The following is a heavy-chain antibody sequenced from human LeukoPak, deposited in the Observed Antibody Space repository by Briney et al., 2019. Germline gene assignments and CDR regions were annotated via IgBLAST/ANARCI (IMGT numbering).Heavy chain of an antibody. CDR3: AKEYCSSTSCYITGDY. V-gene: IGHV3-30*02. D-gene: IGHD2-2*02. J-gene: IGHJ4*02. Sequence: GGSLRLSCAASGFTVSSYGMHWVRQAPGKGLEWVAFIRNDGSNKYYADSGKGRFTISRDNSKNTMYLQMNSLSAEDTAVYYCAKEYCSSTSCYITGDYWGQGTLVTVSS. CDR2: IRNDGSNK. CDR1: GFTVSSYG.